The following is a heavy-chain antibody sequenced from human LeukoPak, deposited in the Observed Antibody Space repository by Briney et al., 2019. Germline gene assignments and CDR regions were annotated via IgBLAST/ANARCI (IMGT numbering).Heavy chain of an antibody. CDR3: ARGGLWWELLFDY. Sequence: PGGSLRLSCAASGFTFSSYSMNWVPQAPGKGLEWVSSISSSSSYIYYADSVKGRFTISRDNAKNSLYLQMNSLRAEDTAVYYCARGGLWWELLFDYWGQGTLVTVSS. D-gene: IGHD1-26*01. V-gene: IGHV3-21*01. CDR2: ISSSSSYI. J-gene: IGHJ4*02. CDR1: GFTFSSYS.